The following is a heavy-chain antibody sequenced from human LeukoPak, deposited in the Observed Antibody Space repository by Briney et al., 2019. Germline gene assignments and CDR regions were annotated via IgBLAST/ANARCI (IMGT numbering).Heavy chain of an antibody. V-gene: IGHV3-30-3*01. CDR3: AKGDYDFWSGYLGGSYFDY. D-gene: IGHD3-3*01. J-gene: IGHJ4*02. Sequence: GRSLRLSCAASGFTFSSYAMHWVRQAPGKGLEWVAVISYDGSNKYYADSVKGRFTISRDNSKNTLYLQMNSLRAEDTAVYYCAKGDYDFWSGYLGGSYFDYWGQGTLVTVSS. CDR1: GFTFSSYA. CDR2: ISYDGSNK.